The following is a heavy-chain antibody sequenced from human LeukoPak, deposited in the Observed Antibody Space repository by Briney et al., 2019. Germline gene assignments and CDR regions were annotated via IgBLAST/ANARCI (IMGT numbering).Heavy chain of an antibody. J-gene: IGHJ4*02. D-gene: IGHD1-14*01. CDR3: VRDQGRYFFDY. CDR1: GFTFGPFW. V-gene: IGHV3-74*01. Sequence: PGESLRLSCAASGFTFGPFWMHWVRQAPGKGLVWVSRINSDGRTTNYADSVKGRFTISRDNAKNMVYLQMNSLRVEDTAVYYCVRDQGRYFFDYWGQGTLVTVSS. CDR2: INSDGRTT.